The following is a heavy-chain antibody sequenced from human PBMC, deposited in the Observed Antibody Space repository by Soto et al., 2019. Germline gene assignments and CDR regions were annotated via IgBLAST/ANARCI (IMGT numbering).Heavy chain of an antibody. CDR3: ASHPHAGAIDY. CDR2: IYYSGST. V-gene: IGHV4-39*01. Sequence: QLQLQESGPGLVKPSETLSLTCTVSGGSISSSSYYWGWIRQPPGKGLEWIGSIYYSGSTYYNPSLKSRVTISVDTSKNQFSLKLSSVTAADTAVYYCASHPHAGAIDYWGQGTLVTVSS. CDR1: GGSISSSSYY. D-gene: IGHD1-26*01. J-gene: IGHJ4*02.